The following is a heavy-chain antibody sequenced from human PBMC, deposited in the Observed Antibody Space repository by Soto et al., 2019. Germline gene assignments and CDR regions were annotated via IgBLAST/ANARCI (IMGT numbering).Heavy chain of an antibody. V-gene: IGHV1-69*04. J-gene: IGHJ6*03. CDR1: GGTFSSYT. CDR3: ARDYRHYDFWSGSLGYYYYYMDV. D-gene: IGHD3-3*01. Sequence: ASVKVSCQASGGTFSSYTISWVRQAPGQGLEWMGRIIPILGIANYAQKFQGRVTITADKSTSTAYMELSSLRSEDTAVYYCARDYRHYDFWSGSLGYYYYYMDVWGKGTTVTVSS. CDR2: IIPILGIA.